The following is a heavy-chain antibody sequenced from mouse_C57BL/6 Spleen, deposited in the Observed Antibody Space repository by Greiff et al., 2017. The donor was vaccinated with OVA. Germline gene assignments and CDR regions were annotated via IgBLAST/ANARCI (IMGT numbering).Heavy chain of an antibody. CDR3: IYGSSYVPFAY. CDR2: IRLKSDNYAT. V-gene: IGHV6-3*01. D-gene: IGHD1-1*01. Sequence: EVKLVESGGGLVQPGGSMKLSCVASGFTFSNYWMNWVRQSPEKGLEWVAQIRLKSDNYATHYAESVKGRFTISRDDSKSSVYLQMNNLRAEDTGIYYCIYGSSYVPFAYWGQGTLVTVSA. CDR1: GFTFSNYW. J-gene: IGHJ3*01.